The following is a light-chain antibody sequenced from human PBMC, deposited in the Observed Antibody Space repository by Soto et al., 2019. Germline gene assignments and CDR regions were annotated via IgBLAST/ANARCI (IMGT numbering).Light chain of an antibody. Sequence: EIVLTQSPGTLSLSPGERATLSCRASQSVSSSYLAWYQQKPGQAPRLLIYGASSTATGIPDRFSGSGSGTDFKLTISRLEPEDFAVYYCQQYGSSPLFTFGPGTKVDIK. V-gene: IGKV3-20*01. CDR3: QQYGSSPLFT. J-gene: IGKJ3*01. CDR2: GAS. CDR1: QSVSSSY.